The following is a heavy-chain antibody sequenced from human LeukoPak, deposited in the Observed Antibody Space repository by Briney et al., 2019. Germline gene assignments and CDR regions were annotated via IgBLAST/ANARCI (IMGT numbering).Heavy chain of an antibody. J-gene: IGHJ4*02. V-gene: IGHV3-21*01. D-gene: IGHD3-22*01. CDR3: ARDALSITMIVVPNFDY. CDR1: GFTFSSYS. Sequence: PGGSLRLSCAASGFTFSSYSMNWVRQAPGKGLGWVSSISSSSSYIYYADSVKGRFTISRDNAKNSLYLQMKSLRAEDTAVYYCARDALSITMIVVPNFDYWGQGTLVTVSS. CDR2: ISSSSSYI.